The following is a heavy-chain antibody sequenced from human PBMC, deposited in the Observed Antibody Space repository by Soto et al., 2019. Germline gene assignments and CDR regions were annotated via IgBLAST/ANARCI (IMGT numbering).Heavy chain of an antibody. V-gene: IGHV4-30-2*01. Sequence: QLQLQESGSGLVKPSQTLSLTCAVSGGSISSGGYSWSWIRQPPGKGLEWIGYIYHSGSTYYNPSLRSRVPRSVDRSKNQFSLKLSSVTAADTAVYYCAAGGGLPRYYWCQGTLVTVSS. CDR1: GGSISSGGYS. CDR3: AAGGGLPRYY. CDR2: IYHSGST. D-gene: IGHD5-12*01. J-gene: IGHJ4*02.